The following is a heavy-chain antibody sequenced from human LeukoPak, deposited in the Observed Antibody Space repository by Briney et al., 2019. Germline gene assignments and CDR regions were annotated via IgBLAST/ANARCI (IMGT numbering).Heavy chain of an antibody. J-gene: IGHJ5*02. CDR2: ISGSGGST. D-gene: IGHD2-8*01. CDR1: GFTLSSYA. CDR3: ATDGREGGNWFDP. Sequence: GGSLRLSCAASGFTLSSYAMSWVRQAPGKGLEWVSAISGSGGSTYYADSVKGRFTISRDNSKNTLYLQMNSLRAEDTAVYYCATDGREGGNWFDPWGQGTLVTVSS. V-gene: IGHV3-23*01.